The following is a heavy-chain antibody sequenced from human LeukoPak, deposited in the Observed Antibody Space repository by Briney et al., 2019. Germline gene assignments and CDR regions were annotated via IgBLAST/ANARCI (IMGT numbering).Heavy chain of an antibody. V-gene: IGHV3-7*01. CDR2: MKQDGSEK. CDR3: ARGQDYGLDY. D-gene: IGHD4-17*01. CDR1: GFTFSSYS. Sequence: GGSLRLSCAASGFTFSSYSMNWVRQAPGKGLEWVANMKQDGSEKYYVDSVKGRFTISRDNAKNSLYLQMNSLRAEDTAVYHCARGQDYGLDYWGQGTLVTVSS. J-gene: IGHJ4*02.